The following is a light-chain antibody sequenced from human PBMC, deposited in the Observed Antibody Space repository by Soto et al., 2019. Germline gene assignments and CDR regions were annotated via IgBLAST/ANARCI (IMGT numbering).Light chain of an antibody. J-gene: IGKJ5*01. CDR3: QQYDSSPIT. Sequence: EIVLTQSPATLSLSPREGATLSCGASQSISSTYLAWYQQKPGLAPRLLIYDTFSRASGIPDRFAGGGSGTDFILTISRLEPEDFAVYYCQQYDSSPITFGQGTRREIK. CDR2: DTF. CDR1: QSISSTY. V-gene: IGKV3D-20*01.